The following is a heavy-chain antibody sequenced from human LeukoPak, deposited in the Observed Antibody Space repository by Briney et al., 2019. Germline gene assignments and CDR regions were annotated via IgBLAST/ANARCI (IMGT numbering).Heavy chain of an antibody. CDR3: ARDHSPEYGDLDY. CDR1: GFTFSSYG. Sequence: GRSLRLSCAASGFTFSSYGMHWVRQAPGKGLEWVAVTWYDGSNKYYADSVKGRFTISRDNSKNTLYLQMNSLRAEDTAVYYCARDHSPEYGDLDYWGQGTLVTVSS. D-gene: IGHD4-17*01. V-gene: IGHV3-33*01. CDR2: TWYDGSNK. J-gene: IGHJ4*02.